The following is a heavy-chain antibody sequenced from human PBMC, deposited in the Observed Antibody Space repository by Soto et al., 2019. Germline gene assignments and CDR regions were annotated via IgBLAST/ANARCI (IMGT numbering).Heavy chain of an antibody. J-gene: IGHJ4*02. Sequence: GGSLRLSCAASGFTFSSYEMNWVRQAPGKGLEWVSYISSSGSTIYYADSVKGRFTSSRDNAKDSLYLQMNSLRSEATAVYFFARGRNRLEKDYWRQGTRGTVPQ. CDR3: ARGRNRLEKDY. V-gene: IGHV3-48*03. D-gene: IGHD1-1*01. CDR1: GFTFSSYE. CDR2: ISSSGSTI.